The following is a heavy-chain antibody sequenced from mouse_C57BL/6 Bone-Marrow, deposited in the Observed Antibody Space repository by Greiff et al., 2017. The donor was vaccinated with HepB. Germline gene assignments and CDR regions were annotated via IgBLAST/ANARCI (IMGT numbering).Heavy chain of an antibody. D-gene: IGHD3-2*02. Sequence: VKLMESGAELARPGASVKMSCKASGYTFTSYTMHWVKQRPGQGLEWIGYINPSSGYTKYNQKFKDKATLTADKSSSTAYMQLSSLTSEDSAVYYCASPQLRLPFAYWGQGTLVTVSA. CDR2: INPSSGYT. V-gene: IGHV1-4*01. CDR3: ASPQLRLPFAY. J-gene: IGHJ3*01. CDR1: GYTFTSYT.